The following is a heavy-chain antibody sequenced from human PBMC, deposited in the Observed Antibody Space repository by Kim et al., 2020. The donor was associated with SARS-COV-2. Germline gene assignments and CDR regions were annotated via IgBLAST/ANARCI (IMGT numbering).Heavy chain of an antibody. Sequence: GGSLRLSCAASGFSFSSYSMNWVRQAPGKGLEWVAYMSGSRTIIYYADSVKGRFTISRDNAKNSLHLQMNSLTDEDTAVYYCAREEISGSVSYGMGVWGQGTTVTVSS. CDR1: GFSFSSYS. J-gene: IGHJ6*02. D-gene: IGHD3-16*01. CDR2: MSGSRTII. V-gene: IGHV3-48*02. CDR3: AREEISGSVSYGMGV.